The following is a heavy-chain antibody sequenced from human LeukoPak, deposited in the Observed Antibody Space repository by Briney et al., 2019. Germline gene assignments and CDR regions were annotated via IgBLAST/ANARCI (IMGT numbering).Heavy chain of an antibody. Sequence: SETLSLTCNVSGGSISSYYWSWIRQPPGKGLEWIGYMYYSGSTNYNPSLKSRVTTSVDSSKNQFSLKLSSVTAADTAVYYCARHTLVGARNAFDIWGQGTMVTVSS. J-gene: IGHJ3*02. CDR2: MYYSGST. V-gene: IGHV4-59*08. CDR3: ARHTLVGARNAFDI. D-gene: IGHD1-26*01. CDR1: GGSISSYY.